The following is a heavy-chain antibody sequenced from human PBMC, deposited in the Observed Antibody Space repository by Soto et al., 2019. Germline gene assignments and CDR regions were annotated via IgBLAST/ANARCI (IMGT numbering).Heavy chain of an antibody. Sequence: PGGSLRLSCTASGFTFGDYAMSWFRQAPGKGLEWVGFIRSKAYGGTTEYAASVKGRFTISRDDSKSIAYLQMNSLKTEDTAVYYCSRSGSRYYYYYMDVWGKGTTVTVSS. V-gene: IGHV3-49*03. CDR2: IRSKAYGGTT. CDR1: GFTFGDYA. CDR3: SRSGSRYYYYYMDV. J-gene: IGHJ6*03. D-gene: IGHD6-13*01.